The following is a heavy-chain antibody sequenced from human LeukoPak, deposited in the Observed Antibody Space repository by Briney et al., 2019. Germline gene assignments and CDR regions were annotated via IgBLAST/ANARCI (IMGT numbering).Heavy chain of an antibody. CDR3: ARRSCTSTSCSYFDY. D-gene: IGHD2-2*01. Sequence: GGSLRLSCAASGFTFSSYGMSWVRQAPGKGLEWVSTISTSGGSTYYADSVKGRFTISRDNSKNTLYLQMNSLRAEDTAVYYYARRSCTSTSCSYFDYWGQGTLVTVSS. V-gene: IGHV3-23*01. CDR2: ISTSGGST. J-gene: IGHJ4*02. CDR1: GFTFSSYG.